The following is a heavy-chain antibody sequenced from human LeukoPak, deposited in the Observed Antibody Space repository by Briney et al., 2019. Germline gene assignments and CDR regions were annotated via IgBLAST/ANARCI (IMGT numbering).Heavy chain of an antibody. Sequence: SETLSLTCTVSGGSISSYYWSWIRQPPGKGLEWIGYIYYSGSTNYNPSLKSRLTISIDTSKNQISLKLTSVTAADTAVYYCARRSRRDAFDIWGQGTMVTVSS. CDR3: ARRSRRDAFDI. CDR2: IYYSGST. J-gene: IGHJ3*02. V-gene: IGHV4-59*01. CDR1: GGSISSYY.